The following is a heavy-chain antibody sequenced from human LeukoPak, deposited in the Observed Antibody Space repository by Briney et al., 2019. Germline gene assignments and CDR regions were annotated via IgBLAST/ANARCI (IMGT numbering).Heavy chain of an antibody. CDR1: GYTLTELS. J-gene: IGHJ4*02. D-gene: IGHD6-13*01. CDR3: ARTSSYGIQFTSSSWLY. CDR2: FDPEDGET. Sequence: ASVKVSCKVSGYTLTELSMHWVRQAPGKGLEWMGGFDPEDGETIYAQKFQGRVTMTEDTSTDTAYMELSSLRSEDTAVYYCARTSSYGIQFTSSSWLYWGQGTLVTVSS. V-gene: IGHV1-24*01.